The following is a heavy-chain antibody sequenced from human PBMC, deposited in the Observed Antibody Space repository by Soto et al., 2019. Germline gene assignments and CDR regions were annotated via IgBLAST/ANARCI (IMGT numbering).Heavy chain of an antibody. CDR2: IWYDGSNK. D-gene: IGHD4-17*01. CDR1: GFTFSSYG. V-gene: IGHV3-33*01. Sequence: GGSLRLSCAASGFTFSSYGMHWVRQAPGKGLEWVAVIWYDGSNKYYADSVKGRFTISRDNSKNTLYLQMNSLRAEDTAVYYCARGGRWGYYYYGMDVWGQGTTVTV. J-gene: IGHJ6*02. CDR3: ARGGRWGYYYYGMDV.